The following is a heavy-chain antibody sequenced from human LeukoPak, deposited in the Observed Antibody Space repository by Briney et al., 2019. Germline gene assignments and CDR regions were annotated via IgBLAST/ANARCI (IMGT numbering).Heavy chain of an antibody. CDR2: ISSSSTI. CDR3: ARGTIVDY. CDR1: GFTFSSYS. J-gene: IGHJ4*02. Sequence: GGSLRLSCAASGFTFSSYSMNWVRQTPGKGLEWVSYISSSSTIYYADSVKGRFTISRDNAKNSLYLQMNSLRAEDTAVYYYARGTIVDYWGQGTLVAVSS. V-gene: IGHV3-48*04. D-gene: IGHD3-3*01.